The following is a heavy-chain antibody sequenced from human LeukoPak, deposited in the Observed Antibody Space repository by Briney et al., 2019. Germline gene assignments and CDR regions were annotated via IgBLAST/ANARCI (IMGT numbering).Heavy chain of an antibody. J-gene: IGHJ3*01. V-gene: IGHV3-48*02. Sequence: AGGSLRLSCAASGFTSTSYTMNWVRQAPGKELEWISYIRTSGGVVSYTDSVRGRFTISTDSAKNSLYLQMNSLRDDDTAVYYCVRDQFYAFDVWGQGTMVTVSS. CDR1: GFTSTSYT. CDR2: IRTSGGVV. CDR3: VRDQFYAFDV.